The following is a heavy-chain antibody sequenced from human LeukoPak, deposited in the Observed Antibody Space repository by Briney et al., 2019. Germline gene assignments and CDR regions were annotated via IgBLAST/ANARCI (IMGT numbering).Heavy chain of an antibody. J-gene: IGHJ4*02. D-gene: IGHD5-12*01. CDR1: GFTFSSYE. V-gene: IGHV3-48*03. CDR2: ISSSGSTI. Sequence: GGSLRLSCAASGFTFSSYEMNWVRQAPGKGLEWVSYISSSGSTIYYADSVKVRFTISRDNAKNSLYLQMNSLRAEDTAVYYCARDLRGYGGYEPFDYWGQGTLVTVSS. CDR3: ARDLRGYGGYEPFDY.